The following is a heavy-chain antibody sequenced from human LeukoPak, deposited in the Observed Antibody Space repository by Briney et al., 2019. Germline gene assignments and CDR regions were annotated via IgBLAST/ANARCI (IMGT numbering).Heavy chain of an antibody. CDR2: IYYSGST. D-gene: IGHD6-6*01. V-gene: IGHV4-39*07. CDR3: ARGLHTRSSGRRFDVFEI. J-gene: IGHJ3*02. Sequence: SETLSLTCTVSGGSISSGSYYWGWIRQPPGKGLEWIGTIYYSGSTNYNPSLKSRVTISVDTSKNQFSLRLTSVTAADTAVYYCARGLHTRSSGRRFDVFEIWGQGTMVTVSS. CDR1: GGSISSGSYY.